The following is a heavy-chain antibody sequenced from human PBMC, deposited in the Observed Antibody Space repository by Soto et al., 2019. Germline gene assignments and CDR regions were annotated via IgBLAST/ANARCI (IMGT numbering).Heavy chain of an antibody. V-gene: IGHV3-7*01. Sequence: EVQLVESGGGLAQPGGSLRLSCAASGFTFSRYWMTWVRQAPGKGLEWVANIKQDGSEKYYMDSVKCRFTISRDNAKNSVYLQMNSLRDEDTAVYYCAGGDYLDYWGQGTLFTVSS. CDR2: IKQDGSEK. J-gene: IGHJ4*02. D-gene: IGHD4-17*01. CDR3: AGGDYLDY. CDR1: GFTFSRYW.